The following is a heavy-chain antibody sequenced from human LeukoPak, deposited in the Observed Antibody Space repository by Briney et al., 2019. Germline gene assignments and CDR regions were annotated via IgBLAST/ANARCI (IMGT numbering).Heavy chain of an antibody. J-gene: IGHJ4*02. CDR3: AKAPLLSEMATVKLS. Sequence: GGALRLSPAPSLCTLSSYTISWVPPTPQKGRECVSPISGSGGSTYYADSVKGRFTISRDNSKNTLYLQMNSLRAEDTAVYYCAKAPLLSEMATVKLSWGQGTLVTVSS. CDR2: ISGSGGST. D-gene: IGHD5-24*01. CDR1: LCTLSSYT. V-gene: IGHV3-23*01.